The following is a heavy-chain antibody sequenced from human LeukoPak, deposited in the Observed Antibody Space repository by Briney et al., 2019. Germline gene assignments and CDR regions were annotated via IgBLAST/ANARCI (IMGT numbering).Heavy chain of an antibody. CDR3: ARGKSSSWFGNYYYYMDV. D-gene: IGHD6-13*01. CDR2: INLNSGGT. Sequence: ASVKVSCKASGYTFTGYYMHWVRQAPGQGLEWMGWINLNSGGTNYAQKFQGRVTMTRDTSISTAYMELSRLRSDDTAVYYCARGKSSSWFGNYYYYMDVWGKGTTVTISS. CDR1: GYTFTGYY. J-gene: IGHJ6*03. V-gene: IGHV1-2*02.